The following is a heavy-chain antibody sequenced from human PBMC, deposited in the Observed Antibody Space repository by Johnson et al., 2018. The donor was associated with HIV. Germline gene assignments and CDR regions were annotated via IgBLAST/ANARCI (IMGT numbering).Heavy chain of an antibody. CDR2: ISGSGGNT. CDR3: AKFGCSGGSCYSVMADAYDI. V-gene: IGHV3-23*04. Sequence: EKLVESGGGLVQPGGSLRLSCAASGFTFSIYAMSWVRQAPGKGLEWVSAISGSGGNTYYADSVKGRFTISRDNSKNTLYLQMNSLRAEDTAVYYCAKFGCSGGSCYSVMADAYDIWGQGTMVTVSS. J-gene: IGHJ3*02. D-gene: IGHD2-15*01. CDR1: GFTFSIYA.